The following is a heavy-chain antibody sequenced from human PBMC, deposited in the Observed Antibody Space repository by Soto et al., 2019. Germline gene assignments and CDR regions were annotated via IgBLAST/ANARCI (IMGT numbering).Heavy chain of an antibody. J-gene: IGHJ4*02. CDR2: IKSKTDGGTT. D-gene: IGHD3-22*01. CDR3: AKEWPRVTMID. V-gene: IGHV3-15*07. Sequence: GGSLRLSCAASGFTFSNAWMNWVRQAPGKGLEWVGRIKSKTDGGTTDYAAPVKGRFTISRDNSKNTLYLQMNSLRAEDTAVYYCAKEWPRVTMIDWGQGTLVTVSS. CDR1: GFTFSNAW.